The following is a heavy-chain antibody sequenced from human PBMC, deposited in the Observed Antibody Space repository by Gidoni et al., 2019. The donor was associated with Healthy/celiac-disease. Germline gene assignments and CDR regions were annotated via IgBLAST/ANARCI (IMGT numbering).Heavy chain of an antibody. D-gene: IGHD6-19*01. CDR3: ARVSGSIYYYYYGMDV. CDR1: GYTFTSYG. J-gene: IGHJ6*02. V-gene: IGHV1-18*01. CDR2: ISAYNGNT. Sequence: QVQLVQSGAEVKKPGASVKVSCKASGYTFTSYGISWVRQAPGQGLEWMGWISAYNGNTNYAQKLQGRVTMTTDTSTSTAYMELRSLRSDDTAVYYCARVSGSIYYYYYGMDVWGQGTTVTVSS.